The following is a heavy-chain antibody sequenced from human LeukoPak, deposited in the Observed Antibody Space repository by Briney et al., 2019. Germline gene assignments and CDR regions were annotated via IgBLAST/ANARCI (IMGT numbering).Heavy chain of an antibody. CDR1: GYTFTNFG. CDR2: INPNSGGT. V-gene: IGHV1-2*02. CDR3: ARVESSGYYHPTATIDY. D-gene: IGHD3-22*01. J-gene: IGHJ4*02. Sequence: ASVKVSCKASGYTFTNFGISWVRQAPGQGLEWMGWINPNSGGTNYAQKFQGRVTMTRDTSISTAYMELSRLRSDDTAVYYCARVESSGYYHPTATIDYWGQGTLVTVSS.